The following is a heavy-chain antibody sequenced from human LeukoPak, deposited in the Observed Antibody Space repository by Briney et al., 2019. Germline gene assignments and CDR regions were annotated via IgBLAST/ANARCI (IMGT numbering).Heavy chain of an antibody. J-gene: IGHJ4*02. V-gene: IGHV1-2*06. CDR3: ARAITPLVLELADY. CDR2: INPNSGGT. CDR1: GYTFTGYY. D-gene: IGHD1-7*01. Sequence: ASVKISCKVSGYTFTGYYMHWVRQAPGQGLEWMGRINPNSGGTNYAQKFQGRVTMTRDTSISTAYMELSRLRSDDTAVYYCARAITPLVLELADYWGQGTLVTVSS.